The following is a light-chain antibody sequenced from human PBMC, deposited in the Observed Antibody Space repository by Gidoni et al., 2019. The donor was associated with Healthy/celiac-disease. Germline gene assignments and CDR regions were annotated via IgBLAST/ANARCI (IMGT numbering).Light chain of an antibody. CDR1: SGDVGGHSL. CDR3: CSCAGSSTFVV. V-gene: IGLV2-11*01. J-gene: IGLJ2*01. Sequence: QSALTQPRSVPGSPGQSVPISCTGTSGDVGGHSLVSWYQQRPGLAPKLILFDVNTRPSGVPDRFSGSKCGNTASLTSSRLQTDDEAYYYCCSCAGSSTFVVFGGGTKLTVL. CDR2: DVN.